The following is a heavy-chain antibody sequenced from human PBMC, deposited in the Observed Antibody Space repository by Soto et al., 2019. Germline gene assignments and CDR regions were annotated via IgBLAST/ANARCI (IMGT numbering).Heavy chain of an antibody. CDR1: GFHFTTSL. Sequence: VSRTISCQGSGFHFTTSLIVWVRQQPGNGLEWMGIIYPADSDTRYSPSFQGRVTISADKSISTAYLQWNSLKASDTAIYYCARQKGYTSAWYTPFYYDAWGQGTLVTVSS. V-gene: IGHV5-51*01. CDR3: ARQKGYTSAWYTPFYYDA. D-gene: IGHD6-19*01. J-gene: IGHJ4*02. CDR2: IYPADSDT.